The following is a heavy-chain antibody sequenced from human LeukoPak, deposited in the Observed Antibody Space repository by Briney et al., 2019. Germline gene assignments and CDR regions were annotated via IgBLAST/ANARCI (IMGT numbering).Heavy chain of an antibody. J-gene: IGHJ6*03. Sequence: PSETLSLTCAVYGGSFSGYYWSWIRQPPGKGLEWIGEINHSGSTNYNPSLKSRVTISVDTSKNQFSLNLSSVTAADTAVYYCARCTNGVSMPYYYYYYMDVWGKGTTVTVSS. CDR3: ARCTNGVSMPYYYYYYMDV. V-gene: IGHV4-34*01. D-gene: IGHD2-8*01. CDR2: INHSGST. CDR1: GGSFSGYY.